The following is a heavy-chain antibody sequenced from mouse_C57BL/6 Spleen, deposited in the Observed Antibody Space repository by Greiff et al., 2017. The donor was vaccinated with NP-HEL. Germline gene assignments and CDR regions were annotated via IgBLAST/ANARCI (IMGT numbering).Heavy chain of an antibody. CDR1: GFSFNTYA. CDR2: IRSKSNNYAT. D-gene: IGHD1-1*01. Sequence: EAGGGLVQPKGSLTLSCAASGFSFNTYAMNWVRQAPGKGLEWVARIRSKSNNYATYYADSVKNRFTISRDDSESMLYLQMNNLKTEDTSRYYCVRQDYGGRGFAYWGQGTLVTVSA. CDR3: VRQDYGGRGFAY. V-gene: IGHV10-1*01. J-gene: IGHJ3*01.